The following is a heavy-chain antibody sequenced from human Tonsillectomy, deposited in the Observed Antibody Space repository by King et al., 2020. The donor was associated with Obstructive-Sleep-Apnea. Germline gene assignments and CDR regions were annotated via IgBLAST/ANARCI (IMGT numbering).Heavy chain of an antibody. CDR3: ARVQITLVRGILTIYGMDV. J-gene: IGHJ6*02. Sequence: QLQESGPGLVKPSQTLSLTCAVSGGSFSSDDFYWSWIRRPPGQGLEWIGYISNSGSTYYNSSLKSRVLISADTSRHQFSLRLRSMTAADTAVYYCARVQITLVRGILTIYGMDVWGQGTTVTVSS. CDR1: GGSFSSDDFY. D-gene: IGHD3-10*01. CDR2: ISNSGST. V-gene: IGHV4-30-4*01.